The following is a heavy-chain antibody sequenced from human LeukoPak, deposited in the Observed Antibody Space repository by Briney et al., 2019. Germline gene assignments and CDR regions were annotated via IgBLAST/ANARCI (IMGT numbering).Heavy chain of an antibody. CDR1: GGSFSGYY. V-gene: IGHV4-34*01. CDR3: ARESDRYCSSTSCPNWYDP. D-gene: IGHD2-2*01. CDR2: INHSGST. J-gene: IGHJ5*02. Sequence: KPSETLSLTCAVYGGSFSGYYWSWIRQPPGKGLEWIGEINHSGSTNYNPSLKSRVTISVDTSKNQFSLKLSSVTAADTAVYYCARESDRYCSSTSCPNWYDPWGQGTLVTVYS.